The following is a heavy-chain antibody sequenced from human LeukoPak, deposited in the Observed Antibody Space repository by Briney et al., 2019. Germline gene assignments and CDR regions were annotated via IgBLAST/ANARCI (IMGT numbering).Heavy chain of an antibody. CDR3: ATEKGDSPDY. CDR2: ISGSGANT. V-gene: IGHV3-23*01. CDR1: GFTFSSYA. Sequence: GASLRLSCAASGFTFSSYAMSWVRQAPGKGLEWVSGISGSGANTYYGDSVKGRFTISRDNSKNTLYLQMNSLRAEDTAVYYCATEKGDSPDYWGQGTLVTVSS. D-gene: IGHD2-21*01. J-gene: IGHJ4*02.